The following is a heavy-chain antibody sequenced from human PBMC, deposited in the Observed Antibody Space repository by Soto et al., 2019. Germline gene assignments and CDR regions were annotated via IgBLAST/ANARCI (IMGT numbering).Heavy chain of an antibody. CDR1: GFTFSSYA. Sequence: GGSLRLSCAASGFTFSSYAMHWVRQAPGKGLEWVAVISYDGSNKYYVDSVKGRFTISRDNSKNTLYLQMNSLRAEDTAVYYCARELDGEPYGMDVWGQGTTVTVSS. D-gene: IGHD2-21*01. CDR3: ARELDGEPYGMDV. J-gene: IGHJ6*02. CDR2: ISYDGSNK. V-gene: IGHV3-30-3*01.